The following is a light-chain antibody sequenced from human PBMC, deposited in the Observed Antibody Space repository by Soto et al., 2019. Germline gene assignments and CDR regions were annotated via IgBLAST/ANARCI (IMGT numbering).Light chain of an antibody. V-gene: IGLV2-11*01. CDR2: DVN. CDR1: SSDVGGYKY. CDR3: CSYAGSYTLV. J-gene: IGLJ2*01. Sequence: QSALTQPRSVSGSPGQSVTISCTGTSSDVGGYKYVSWYQQHPGKAPKLMIYDVNKRPSGVPDRFSGSKSGNTASLTISGLQDEDEADYYCCSYAGSYTLVFGGGTKLTVL.